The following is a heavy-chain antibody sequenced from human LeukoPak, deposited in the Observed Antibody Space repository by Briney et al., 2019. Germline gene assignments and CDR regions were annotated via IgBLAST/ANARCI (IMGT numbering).Heavy chain of an antibody. CDR3: AKDFYGDYVGGMVDY. CDR2: ISSSGSYI. J-gene: IGHJ4*02. Sequence: GGSLRLSCAASGFSFTSCAMNWVRQAPGKGLEWVSSISSSGSYIYYADSVKGRFTISRDNAKNSLYLQMNSLRAEDMALYYCAKDFYGDYVGGMVDYWGQGTLVTVSS. D-gene: IGHD4-17*01. V-gene: IGHV3-21*04. CDR1: GFSFTSCA.